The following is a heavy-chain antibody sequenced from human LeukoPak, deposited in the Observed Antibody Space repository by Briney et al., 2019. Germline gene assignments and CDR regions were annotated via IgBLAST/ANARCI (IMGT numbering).Heavy chain of an antibody. D-gene: IGHD3-10*01. CDR3: ARAPMVRGVTGRFDP. CDR1: GGSISSYY. V-gene: IGHV4-59*01. CDR2: IYYSGST. J-gene: IGHJ5*02. Sequence: SETLSLTCTVSGGSISSYYWSWIRQPPGKGLEWIGYIYYSGSTNYNPSLKSRVTISVDTSKNQFSLKLSSVTAADTAVYYCARAPMVRGVTGRFDPWGQGTLVTVSS.